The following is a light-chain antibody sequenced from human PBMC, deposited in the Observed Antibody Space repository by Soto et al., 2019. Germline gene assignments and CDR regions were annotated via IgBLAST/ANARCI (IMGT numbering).Light chain of an antibody. J-gene: IGKJ2*01. Sequence: EVVLTQSPGTLSLSPGSRATLSCRASQSIINNYLAWYQQRPGQAPRLLIYGSSDRATGIAGRFSGSGSGTDFTLTISRLAPDDCVVYYCHQYGSKSPYTFGQGTKVEI. CDR2: GSS. CDR3: HQYGSKSPYT. V-gene: IGKV3-20*01. CDR1: QSIINNY.